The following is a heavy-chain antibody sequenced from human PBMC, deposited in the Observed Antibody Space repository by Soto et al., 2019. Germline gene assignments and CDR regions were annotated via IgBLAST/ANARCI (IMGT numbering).Heavy chain of an antibody. CDR2: IIPIFGTA. J-gene: IGHJ4*02. V-gene: IGHV1-69*13. CDR1: GYTFTSYA. CDR3: ASFSFWEYYYDSSGYYYFDY. D-gene: IGHD3-22*01. Sequence: SVKVSCKASGYTFTSYAISWVRQAPGQGLEWMGGIIPIFGTANYAQKFQGRVTITADESTSTAYMELSSLRSEDTAVYYCASFSFWEYYYDSSGYYYFDYWGQGTLVTVSS.